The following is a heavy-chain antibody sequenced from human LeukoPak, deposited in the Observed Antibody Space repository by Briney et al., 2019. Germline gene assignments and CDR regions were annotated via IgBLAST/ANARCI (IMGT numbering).Heavy chain of an antibody. CDR3: ARGPPYDAFDI. J-gene: IGHJ3*02. V-gene: IGHV4-30-2*01. Sequence: SETLSLTCAVSGGSNSSGGYSWSWIRQPPGKGLEWIGYIYHSGSTYYNPPLKSRVTISVDRSKNQFSLKLSSVTAADTAVYYCARGPPYDAFDIWGQGTMVTVSS. CDR2: IYHSGST. CDR1: GGSNSSGGYS.